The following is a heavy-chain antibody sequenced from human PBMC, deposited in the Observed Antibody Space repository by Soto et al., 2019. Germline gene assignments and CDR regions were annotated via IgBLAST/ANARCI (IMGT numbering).Heavy chain of an antibody. CDR1: GFTFSSYA. V-gene: IGHV3-23*01. Sequence: EVQLLESGGGLVQPGGSLRLSCAASGFTFSSYAMSWVLQAPGKGLEWVSTISGSGGSTYYADSVKGRFTISRDNSKNTLYLQVNSLRAEDTAVYYCAKCSPRYSSGLKAYYFDYWGQGTLVTVSS. CDR2: ISGSGGST. J-gene: IGHJ4*02. CDR3: AKCSPRYSSGLKAYYFDY. D-gene: IGHD6-19*01.